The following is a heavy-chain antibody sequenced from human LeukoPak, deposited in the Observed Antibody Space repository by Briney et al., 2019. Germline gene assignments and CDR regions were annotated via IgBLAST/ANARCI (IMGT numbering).Heavy chain of an antibody. V-gene: IGHV3-7*01. CDR1: GFTFSSYW. D-gene: IGHD6-19*01. J-gene: IGHJ4*02. CDR3: ASARRKQWLENFFFDY. Sequence: PGGPLRLSCAASGFTFSSYWMSWVRQAPGKGLEWVANIKQDGSEKYYVDSVKGRFTISRDNAKNSLYLQMNSLRAEDTAVYYCASARRKQWLENFFFDYWGQGTLVTVSS. CDR2: IKQDGSEK.